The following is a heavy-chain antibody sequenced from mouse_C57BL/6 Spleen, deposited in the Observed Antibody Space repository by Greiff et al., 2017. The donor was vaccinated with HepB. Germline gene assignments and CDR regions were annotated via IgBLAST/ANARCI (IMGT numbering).Heavy chain of an antibody. D-gene: IGHD1-1*01. CDR2: IEPETGGT. CDR1: GYTFTDYE. Sequence: VKLMESGAELVRPGASVTLSCKASGYTFTDYEMHWVKQTPVHGLEWIGAIEPETGGTAYNQKFKGKAILTADKSSSTAYMELRSLTSEDSAVYYCTVYGSRGGYAMDYWGQGTSVTVSS. CDR3: TVYGSRGGYAMDY. V-gene: IGHV1-15*01. J-gene: IGHJ4*01.